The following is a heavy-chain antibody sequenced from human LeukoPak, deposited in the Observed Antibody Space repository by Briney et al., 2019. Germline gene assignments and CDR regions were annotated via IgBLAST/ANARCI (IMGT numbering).Heavy chain of an antibody. CDR1: GFSFINYA. Sequence: GGSLRLSCAASGFSFINYAMSWVRQAPGKGLEWLSAITSSGDSTYYADSVKGRFTISRDNSKNTLYMQMNSLRAEDTAVYYCILTTVTTSVEYWGQGTLVTVSS. V-gene: IGHV3-23*01. J-gene: IGHJ4*02. CDR2: ITSSGDST. D-gene: IGHD4-17*01. CDR3: ILTTVTTSVEY.